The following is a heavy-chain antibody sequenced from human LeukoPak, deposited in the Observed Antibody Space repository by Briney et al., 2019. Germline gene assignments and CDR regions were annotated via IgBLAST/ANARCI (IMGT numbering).Heavy chain of an antibody. J-gene: IGHJ6*02. Sequence: QSGGSLRLSCAASGFSFSSYAMTWVRQAPGKGLEWVSGISGSGDTTYYADSVKGRFTLSRDNSKNTLHLQMDLLRAEDTAIYYCANHGHYGMDVWGQGTTVTVSS. CDR2: ISGSGDTT. CDR3: ANHGHYGMDV. CDR1: GFSFSSYA. V-gene: IGHV3-23*01.